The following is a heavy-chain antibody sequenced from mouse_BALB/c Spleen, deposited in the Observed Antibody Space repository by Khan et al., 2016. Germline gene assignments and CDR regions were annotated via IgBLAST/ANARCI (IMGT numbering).Heavy chain of an antibody. D-gene: IGHD2-3*01. CDR3: ASDGPNYAMDY. Sequence: EVQLQESGPGLMKPSQSLSLTCTVTGYSITSDYAWNWIRQFPGNKLEWMGYIIYSGSTTYTPSLKSRISITRDTSKNQFFLQLNSVTIEVTATYYCASDGPNYAMDYWGQGTTVTVSS. V-gene: IGHV3-2*02. J-gene: IGHJ4*01. CDR1: GYSITSDYA. CDR2: IIYSGST.